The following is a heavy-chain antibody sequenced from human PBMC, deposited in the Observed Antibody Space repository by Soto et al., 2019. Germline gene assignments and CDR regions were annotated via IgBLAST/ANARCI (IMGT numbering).Heavy chain of an antibody. CDR1: GYTFTNYY. V-gene: IGHV1-46*01. CDR2: IHPDGGHT. Sequence: WASVKVSCKASGYTFTNYYVQWVRQAPGQGLEWMGVIHPDGGHTTYSQKFQDRVTMTRDTFTSTIYMDLGSLRSEDTAVYYCARGDNDYWGQGTPVTVSS. J-gene: IGHJ4*02. CDR3: ARGDNDY.